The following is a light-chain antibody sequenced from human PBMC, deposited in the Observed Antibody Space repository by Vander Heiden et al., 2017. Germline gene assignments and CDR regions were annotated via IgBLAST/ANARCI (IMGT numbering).Light chain of an antibody. J-gene: IGLJ3*02. V-gene: IGLV3-1*01. Sequence: SYQLPQPPSVSVSPGQPASHTCSGDKLGDKYACWYQQKPGQSPVLVIYQDSKRPSGIPERFSGSNSGNTATLTISGTQAMDEADYYCQAWDSSTAGWVFGGGTKLTVL. CDR2: QDS. CDR1: KLGDKY. CDR3: QAWDSSTAGWV.